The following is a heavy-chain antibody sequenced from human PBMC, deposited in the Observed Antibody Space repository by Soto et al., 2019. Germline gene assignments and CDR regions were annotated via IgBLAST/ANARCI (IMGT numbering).Heavy chain of an antibody. CDR1: GFSLSSNGVG. Sequence: SGPTLVNPTQTLTLTCSFSGFSLSSNGVGVGWIRQAPGKALEWLAFIYWDDDKRYTPSLKSRLSIIKDTSINQVFLIMTTVDPVDSATYYCAHRSPYRGSWNSGRFESWG. D-gene: IGHD6-13*01. CDR3: AHRSPYRGSWNSGRFES. CDR2: IYWDDDK. V-gene: IGHV2-5*02. J-gene: IGHJ5*01.